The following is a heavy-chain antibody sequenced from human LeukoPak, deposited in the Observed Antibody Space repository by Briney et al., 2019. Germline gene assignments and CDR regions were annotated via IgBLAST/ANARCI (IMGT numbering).Heavy chain of an antibody. CDR2: IYYTGST. CDR3: GREVGYSNYDSH. J-gene: IGHJ4*02. D-gene: IGHD4-11*01. Sequence: SETLSLTCAVSGYSISSGYYWGWIRQPPGKGLEWIGNIYYTGSTYYNPSLKSRVTISIDTSKNQFSLKLTSVTAADTAVYCCGREVGYSNYDSHWGQGTLVTVSS. V-gene: IGHV4-38-2*02. CDR1: GYSISSGYY.